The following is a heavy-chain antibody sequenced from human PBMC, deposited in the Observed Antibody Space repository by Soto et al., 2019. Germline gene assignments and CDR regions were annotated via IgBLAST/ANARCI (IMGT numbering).Heavy chain of an antibody. CDR3: EREHSCYAPLGMDV. D-gene: IGHD5-12*01. CDR1: GGSVSSGSYY. V-gene: IGHV4-61*01. CDR2: ISDTGSG. J-gene: IGHJ6*02. Sequence: QVQLQESGPGLVKPSETLAVTCTVSGGSVSSGSYYWSWIRQPPGKGLEWVGCISDTGSGDYNPSLMSRVTIAVPTSRRQFSLRLDSVTAAYTAVYYCEREHSCYAPLGMDVWGQGTTGSVSS.